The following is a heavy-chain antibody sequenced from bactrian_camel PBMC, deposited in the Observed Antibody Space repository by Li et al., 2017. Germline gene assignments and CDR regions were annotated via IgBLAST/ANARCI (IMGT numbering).Heavy chain of an antibody. CDR1: GYTYSSNC. J-gene: IGHJ6*01. Sequence: VQLVESGGGSVQAGGSLRLSCAASGYTYSSNCMGWFRQVSGKEREGVASVDSDGTTDYTPSVEGRFTISKDNAKNTLYLQMNSLKPEDSAMYYCAADLEFCPMTMRTDRFAYWGQGTQVTVS. CDR2: VDSDGTT. CDR3: AADLEFCPMTMRTDRFAY. D-gene: IGHD4*01. V-gene: IGHV3S9*01.